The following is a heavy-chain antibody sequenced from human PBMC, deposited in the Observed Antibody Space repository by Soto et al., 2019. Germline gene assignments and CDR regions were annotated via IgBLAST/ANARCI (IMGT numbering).Heavy chain of an antibody. V-gene: IGHV3-9*01. D-gene: IGHD6-13*01. Sequence: GGSLRLSCAASGFTFDDYAMHWVRQVPGKGLEWVSGINWNSGSIGYGDSVKGRFAISRDNAKNSLHLQMSSLSAEDTAFYYCVKDESINWYSGHFRHWGQGTLVTVSS. CDR2: INWNSGSI. J-gene: IGHJ1*01. CDR3: VKDESINWYSGHFRH. CDR1: GFTFDDYA.